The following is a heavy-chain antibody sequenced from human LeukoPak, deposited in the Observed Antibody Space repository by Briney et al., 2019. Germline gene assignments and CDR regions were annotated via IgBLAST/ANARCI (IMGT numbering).Heavy chain of an antibody. J-gene: IGHJ4*02. D-gene: IGHD6-6*01. CDR1: GFTFTNYV. Sequence: SGGSLRLSRAASGFTFTNYVMTWVRQAPGKGLEWISTISVSGATTYYADSVQGRFTISRDNSKNTLSLRMNNLRAEDSAIYYCTSRKEYSTSSVYYWGQGTLVTVSS. CDR3: TSRKEYSTSSVYY. CDR2: ISVSGATT. V-gene: IGHV3-23*01.